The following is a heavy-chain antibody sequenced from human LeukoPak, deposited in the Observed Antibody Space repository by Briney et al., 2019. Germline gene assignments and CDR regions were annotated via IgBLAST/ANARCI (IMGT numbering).Heavy chain of an antibody. Sequence: SETLSLTCTVSGDSISRYPWSCLRETPGKGLERIGYVYYSGSTNYNPSLKSRVTISADTSKNQFSLKVRSVTAADTAVYYCARDPPQPGITVAGYFDLWGRGTLVTVSS. CDR2: VYYSGST. CDR3: ARDPPQPGITVAGYFDL. D-gene: IGHD6-13*01. CDR1: GDSISRYP. J-gene: IGHJ2*01. V-gene: IGHV4-59*01.